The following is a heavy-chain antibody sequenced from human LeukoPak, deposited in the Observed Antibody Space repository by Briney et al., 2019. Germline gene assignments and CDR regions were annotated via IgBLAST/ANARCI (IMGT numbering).Heavy chain of an antibody. V-gene: IGHV3-9*01. D-gene: IGHD2-15*01. J-gene: IGHJ4*02. CDR3: AKDSKRYCSGGSCSHFDY. CDR1: GFTFDDYA. Sequence: PGGSLRLSCAASGFTFDDYAMHWVRHAPGKGLEWVSGISGNSGSIGYADSVKGRFTISRDNAKNSLYLQMNSLRAEDTALYYCAKDSKRYCSGGSCSHFDYWGQGTLVTVSS. CDR2: ISGNSGSI.